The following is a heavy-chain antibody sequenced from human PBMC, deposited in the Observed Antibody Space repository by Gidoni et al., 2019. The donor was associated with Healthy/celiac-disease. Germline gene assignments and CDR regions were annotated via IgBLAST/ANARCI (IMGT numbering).Heavy chain of an antibody. CDR2: INHSGST. V-gene: IGHV4-34*01. J-gene: IGHJ4*02. CDR1: GGSFSGYY. CDR3: ARATRGGLARG. Sequence: QVQLQQWGAGLLKPSETLSLTCAVYGGSFSGYYWSWIRQPPGKGLEWIGEINHSGSTNYNPSLKSRVTISVDTSKNQFSLKLSSVTAADTAVYYCARATRGGLARGWGQGTLVTVSS. D-gene: IGHD3-10*01.